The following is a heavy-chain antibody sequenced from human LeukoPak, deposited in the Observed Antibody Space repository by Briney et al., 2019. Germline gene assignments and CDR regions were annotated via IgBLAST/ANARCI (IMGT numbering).Heavy chain of an antibody. Sequence: SETLSLTCTVSVGSISSSSYYWGWIRQPPGKGLEWIGSIYYSGSTYYNPSLKSRVTISVDTSKNQFSLKLSSVTAADTAVYYCASTYDRGDYWGQGTLVTVSS. CDR3: ASTYDRGDY. CDR1: VGSISSSSYY. J-gene: IGHJ4*02. V-gene: IGHV4-39*01. CDR2: IYYSGST. D-gene: IGHD3-22*01.